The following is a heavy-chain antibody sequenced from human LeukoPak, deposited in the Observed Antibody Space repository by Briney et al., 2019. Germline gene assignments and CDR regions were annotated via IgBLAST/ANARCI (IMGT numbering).Heavy chain of an antibody. CDR3: ARDRTTGTTGLAFDI. CDR2: ISSSSSYI. J-gene: IGHJ3*02. Sequence: GGSLRLSCAASGFTFSGYSMNWVRQAPGKGLEWVSSISSSSSYIYYADSVKGRFTISRDNAENSLYLQMNSLRAEDTAVYYCARDRTTGTTGLAFDIWGQGTMVTVSS. D-gene: IGHD1-1*01. V-gene: IGHV3-21*01. CDR1: GFTFSGYS.